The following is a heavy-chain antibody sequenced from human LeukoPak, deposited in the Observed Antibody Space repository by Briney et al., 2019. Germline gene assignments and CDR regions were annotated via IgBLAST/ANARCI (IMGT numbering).Heavy chain of an antibody. CDR3: ARSGDYQPPGAFDI. Sequence: GGSLRLSCAASGFTFSSYSINWVRQAPGKGLEWVSYISSSSSTIYYADSVKGRFTTSRDNAKNSLYLQVNSLRDEDTAVYYCARSGDYQPPGAFDIWGQGTMVTVSS. D-gene: IGHD4-17*01. CDR1: GFTFSSYS. J-gene: IGHJ3*02. V-gene: IGHV3-48*02. CDR2: ISSSSSTI.